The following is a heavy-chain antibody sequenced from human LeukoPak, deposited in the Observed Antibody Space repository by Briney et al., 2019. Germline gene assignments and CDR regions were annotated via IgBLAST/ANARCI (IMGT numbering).Heavy chain of an antibody. CDR2: ISWNSGSI. Sequence: GGSLRLSCAASGFTFDDYAMHWVRQAPGKGLEWVSGISWNSGSIGYADSVKGRFTISRDNSKNTLYLQMNSLRAEDTAVYYCASGRDGYNYGYYFDYWGQGTLVTVSS. D-gene: IGHD5-24*01. V-gene: IGHV3-9*01. CDR3: ASGRDGYNYGYYFDY. J-gene: IGHJ4*02. CDR1: GFTFDDYA.